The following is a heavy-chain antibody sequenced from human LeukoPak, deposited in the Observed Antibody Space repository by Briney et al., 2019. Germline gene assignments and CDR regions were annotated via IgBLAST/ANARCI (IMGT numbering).Heavy chain of an antibody. V-gene: IGHV1-46*01. CDR3: ARALPHRRLMDTTMNQHWFDP. CDR2: INPSGGNT. D-gene: IGHD5-18*01. J-gene: IGHJ5*02. Sequence: ASVKVSCKASGYTFTNYAMNWVRQAPGQGLEWVGIINPSGGNTNYAQKFQGRVTMTRDMSTSTVYMELSSLTSEDTAVYSCARALPHRRLMDTTMNQHWFDPWGQGTLVTVSS. CDR1: GYTFTNYA.